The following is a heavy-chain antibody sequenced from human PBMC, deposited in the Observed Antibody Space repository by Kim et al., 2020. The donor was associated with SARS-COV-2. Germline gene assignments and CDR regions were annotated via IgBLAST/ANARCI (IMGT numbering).Heavy chain of an antibody. D-gene: IGHD3-16*01. Sequence: NTNYAPKLQGRVTMTTDTSTSTAYMELRSLRSDDTAVYYCAGLGDPENQHWGQGTLVTVSS. CDR3: AGLGDPENQH. CDR2: NT. V-gene: IGHV1-18*01. J-gene: IGHJ1*01.